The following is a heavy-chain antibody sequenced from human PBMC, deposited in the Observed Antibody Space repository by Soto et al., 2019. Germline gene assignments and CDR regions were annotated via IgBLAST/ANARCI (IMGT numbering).Heavy chain of an antibody. CDR1: GGSFSGYY. J-gene: IGHJ6*02. CDR3: ARAPRALDV. CDR2: INHSGST. V-gene: IGHV4-34*01. Sequence: QVQLQQWGAGLLKPSETLSLTCAVYGGSFSGYYWSWIRQPPGKGLEWIGEINHSGSTNYNPSLKSRLTISVDTSKNQFSLRLTSMTAADTAVYYCARAPRALDVWGQGTTVTVSS.